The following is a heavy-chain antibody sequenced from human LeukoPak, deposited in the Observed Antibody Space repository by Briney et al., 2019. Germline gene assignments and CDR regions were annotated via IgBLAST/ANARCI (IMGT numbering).Heavy chain of an antibody. V-gene: IGHV1-8*01. CDR2: MNPNSGNT. D-gene: IGHD3-22*01. CDR1: GCTFTSYD. CDR3: ARGRRIVVE. J-gene: IGHJ4*02. Sequence: ASVKVSCKASGCTFTSYDISWVRQATGQGLEWMGWMNPNSGNTGYAQKFQGRVTMTRNTSISTAYMELSSLRSEDTAVYCCARGRRIVVEWGQGTLVTVSS.